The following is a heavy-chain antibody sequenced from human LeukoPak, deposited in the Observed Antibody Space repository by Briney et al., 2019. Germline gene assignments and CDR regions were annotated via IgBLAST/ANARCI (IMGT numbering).Heavy chain of an antibody. CDR3: AKDISSNCYRGRGVDH. Sequence: GGSLRLSCEVSGFNFASYARNWVRQAPGKGLEWVSGISGSDATSCYRDSVKGRFTISRDNSKDTLYLHIKSLRAEDTAVYYCAKDISSNCYRGRGVDHWGQGTLVTVSS. J-gene: IGHJ4*02. CDR1: GFNFASYA. D-gene: IGHD2-2*01. CDR2: ISGSDATS. V-gene: IGHV3-23*01.